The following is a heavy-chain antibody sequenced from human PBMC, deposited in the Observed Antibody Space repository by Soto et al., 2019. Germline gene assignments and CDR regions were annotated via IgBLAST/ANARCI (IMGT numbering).Heavy chain of an antibody. V-gene: IGHV1-46*04. D-gene: IGHD3-3*01. CDR2: IKPRGGSR. CDR1: GYTFTSYY. J-gene: IGHJ5*02. Sequence: ASVKVSCKASGYTFTSYYMYWVRQAPGQGLEWMGVIKPRGGSRSYAERLQGRVTMTRDTSASTVYMELSSLRSEATALYYCAREGSSTIFGVVTMGWFDPWGQGPLVTVSS. CDR3: AREGSSTIFGVVTMGWFDP.